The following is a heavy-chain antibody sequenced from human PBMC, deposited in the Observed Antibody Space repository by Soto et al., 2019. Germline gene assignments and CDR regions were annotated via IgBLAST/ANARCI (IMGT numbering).Heavy chain of an antibody. CDR2: HYSGGST. D-gene: IGHD1-26*01. Sequence: GGSLRLSCAISGFSVSSNYLSWVRQAPGKGLEWVSVHYSGGSTYYADSVQGRFTISRDKSNNTLYLQMRRVRAEDTAVYFCARHRHPRGTVGATSPLDPWGQGTQVTVPQ. V-gene: IGHV3-53*01. J-gene: IGHJ5*02. CDR1: GFSVSSNY. CDR3: ARHRHPRGTVGATSPLDP.